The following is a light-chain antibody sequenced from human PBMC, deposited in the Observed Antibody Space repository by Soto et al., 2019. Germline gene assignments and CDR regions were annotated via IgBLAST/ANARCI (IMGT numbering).Light chain of an antibody. V-gene: IGKV3-20*01. CDR1: QSVSTSS. CDR2: GAS. Sequence: EIVLTQSPGTLSLSPGERATLSCRASQSVSTSSLAWYQQKPGQAPRLLIYGASSRATGIPDRVSGSGSGADFTLSISRLEPEVFAMYYCQQYGSSPYTFGHGTKLAIK. J-gene: IGKJ2*01. CDR3: QQYGSSPYT.